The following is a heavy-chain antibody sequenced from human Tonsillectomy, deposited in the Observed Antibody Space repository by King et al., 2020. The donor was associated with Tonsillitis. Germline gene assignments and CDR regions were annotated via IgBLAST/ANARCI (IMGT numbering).Heavy chain of an antibody. Sequence: HVQLQESGPGLVKPPETLSLTCSVSGGSISSNYWSWIRQPPGKGLEWIGQIYYTGSITYNPSLKSRATISLDTSKNQFSLKLSSVTAADTAVYYCARTSRDGFNLHFDYWGQGTLVTVSS. CDR3: ARTSRDGFNLHFDY. CDR1: GGSISSNY. V-gene: IGHV4-59*01. D-gene: IGHD5-24*01. J-gene: IGHJ4*02. CDR2: IYYTGSI.